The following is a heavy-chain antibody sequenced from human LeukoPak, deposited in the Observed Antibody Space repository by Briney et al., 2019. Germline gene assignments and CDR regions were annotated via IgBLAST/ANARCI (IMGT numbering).Heavy chain of an antibody. CDR2: ISSSSSYI. CDR1: GFTFSSYS. Sequence: GGSLRLSCAASGFTFSSYSMNWVRQAPGKGLEWVSSISSSSSYIYYADSVKGRFTISRDNAKNSLYLQMNSLRAEDTAVYYCAREAQGGAKVFDYWGQGTLVTVSS. V-gene: IGHV3-21*01. D-gene: IGHD3-16*01. J-gene: IGHJ4*02. CDR3: AREAQGGAKVFDY.